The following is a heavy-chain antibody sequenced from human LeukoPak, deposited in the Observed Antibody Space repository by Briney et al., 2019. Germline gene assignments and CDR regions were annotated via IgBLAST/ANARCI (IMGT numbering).Heavy chain of an antibody. V-gene: IGHV1-69*02. J-gene: IGHJ5*02. D-gene: IGHD5-24*01. Sequence: VKVSCKASGGTFSSYTISWVRQAPGQGLEWMGRIIPIFGIANYAQKFQGRVTITADKSTSTAYMELSSLRSEDTAVYYCGREMAPEVAYENWFDPWGQGTLVTVSS. CDR1: GGTFSSYT. CDR2: IIPIFGIA. CDR3: GREMAPEVAYENWFDP.